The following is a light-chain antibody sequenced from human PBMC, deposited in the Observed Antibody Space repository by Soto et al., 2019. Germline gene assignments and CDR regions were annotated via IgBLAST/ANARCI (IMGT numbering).Light chain of an antibody. Sequence: EIVMTQSPATLSVSPGERATLSCRASQSVSSNLAWYQQKPGQAPRLLIYGASTMATGIPARFSGSGSGTEFTLTISSLQSEDFAVYYCQQYNNWPRGFTFGPGTKVDIK. V-gene: IGKV3-15*01. CDR2: GAS. CDR1: QSVSSN. CDR3: QQYNNWPRGFT. J-gene: IGKJ3*01.